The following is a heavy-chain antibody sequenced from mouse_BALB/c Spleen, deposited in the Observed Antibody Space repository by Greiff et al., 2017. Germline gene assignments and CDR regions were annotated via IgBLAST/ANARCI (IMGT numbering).Heavy chain of an antibody. V-gene: IGHV5-6-4*01. CDR2: ISSGGSYT. Sequence: EVKLMESGGGLVKPGGSLKLSCAASGFTFSSYTMSWVRQTPEKRLEWVATISSGGSYTYYPDSVKGRFTISRDNAKNTLYLQMSSLKSEDTAMYYCTTNWDWYFDVWGAGTTVTVSS. CDR3: TTNWDWYFDV. J-gene: IGHJ1*01. D-gene: IGHD4-1*01. CDR1: GFTFSSYT.